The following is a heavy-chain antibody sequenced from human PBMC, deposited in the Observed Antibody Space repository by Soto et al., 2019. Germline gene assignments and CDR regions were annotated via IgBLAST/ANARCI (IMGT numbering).Heavy chain of an antibody. J-gene: IGHJ5*02. CDR3: ARGIGDFWTERNWFDP. V-gene: IGHV4-59*01. D-gene: IGHD3-3*01. CDR1: GGSISSYY. Sequence: SETLSLTCTVSGGSISSYYWSWIRQPPGKGLEWIGYIYYSGSTNYNPSLKSRVTISVDTSKNQFSLKLSSVTAADTAVYYCARGIGDFWTERNWFDPWGQGTLVTVSS. CDR2: IYYSGST.